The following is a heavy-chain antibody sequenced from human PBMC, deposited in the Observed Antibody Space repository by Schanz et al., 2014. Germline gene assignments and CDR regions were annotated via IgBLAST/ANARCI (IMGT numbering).Heavy chain of an antibody. J-gene: IGHJ4*02. CDR1: GLNFDYYG. D-gene: IGHD3-10*01. CDR2: IGYDGSEK. Sequence: QVQLVESGGGVVQPGRSLRLSCATSGLNFDYYGMNWVRQAPGKGLEWVANIGYDGSEKYYVDSVKGRFTISRDNSKGALYSQMSGLTPEDTAVYYCARGPIPIQGVHMDFWGQGTLVTVSS. V-gene: IGHV3-33*01. CDR3: ARGPIPIQGVHMDF.